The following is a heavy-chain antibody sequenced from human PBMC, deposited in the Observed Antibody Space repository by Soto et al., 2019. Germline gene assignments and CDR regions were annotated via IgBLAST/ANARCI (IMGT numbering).Heavy chain of an antibody. CDR1: GGSVSSGSYY. V-gene: IGHV4-61*01. Sequence: PSETLSLTCTVSGGSVSSGSYYWSWIRQPPGKGLEWIGYIYYSGSTNYNPSLKSRVTISVDTSKNQFSLKLSSVTAADTAVYYCARGISRAVVPWPLNYFDYWGQGTLVTVSS. J-gene: IGHJ4*02. CDR3: ARGISRAVVPWPLNYFDY. D-gene: IGHD6-19*01. CDR2: IYYSGST.